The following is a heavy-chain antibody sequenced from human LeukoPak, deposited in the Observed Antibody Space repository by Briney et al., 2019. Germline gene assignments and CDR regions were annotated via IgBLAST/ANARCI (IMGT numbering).Heavy chain of an antibody. D-gene: IGHD3-3*01. CDR1: GFTFSTYT. J-gene: IGHJ4*02. V-gene: IGHV3-48*04. Sequence: GGSLRLSCAASGFTFSTYTMNWVRQAPGKGLEWVSCISSSSSAIYYADSVKGRFTISRDNAKNPLYLQMNSLRAEDTAVYYCARGDDFWSGYPFDYWGQGTLVTVSS. CDR3: ARGDDFWSGYPFDY. CDR2: ISSSSSAI.